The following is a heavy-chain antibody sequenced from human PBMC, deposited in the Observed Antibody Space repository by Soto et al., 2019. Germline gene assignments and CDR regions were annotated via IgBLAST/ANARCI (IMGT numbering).Heavy chain of an antibody. CDR3: AKDRNGGSCYLDY. J-gene: IGHJ4*02. V-gene: IGHV3-30*18. Sequence: QVQLVESGGGVVQPGRSLRLSCAASGFTFSSYGMHWVRQAPGKGLEWVAVISYDGSNKYYADSVKGRFTISRDNSKNTLDLQMNSLRAEDTAVYYCAKDRNGGSCYLDYWGQGTLVTVSS. D-gene: IGHD2-15*01. CDR1: GFTFSSYG. CDR2: ISYDGSNK.